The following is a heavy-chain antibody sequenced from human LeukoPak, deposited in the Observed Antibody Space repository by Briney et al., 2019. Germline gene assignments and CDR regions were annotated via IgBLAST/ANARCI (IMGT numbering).Heavy chain of an antibody. CDR3: ARAHRYCSGVSCYSDAYDI. CDR2: INYSGST. CDR1: GGSLSSYY. J-gene: IGHJ3*02. V-gene: IGHV4-59*01. Sequence: PSETLSLTCTVSGGSLSSYYWSWIRQPPGKGLEWIGYINYSGSTNYNSSLKGRVTASVDTSKNQFSLNLSSVTAADTAVYYCARAHRYCSGVSCYSDAYDIWGQGTMVTVSS. D-gene: IGHD2-15*01.